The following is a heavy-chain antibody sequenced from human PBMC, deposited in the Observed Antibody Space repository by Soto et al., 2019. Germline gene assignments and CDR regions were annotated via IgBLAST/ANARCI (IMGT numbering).Heavy chain of an antibody. V-gene: IGHV3-53*01. CDR2: IYSGGST. D-gene: IGHD2-8*02. CDR1: GFTFSSYA. J-gene: IGHJ6*02. CDR3: ARLGIELSYYYYGMDV. Sequence: GGSLRLSCGASGFTFSSYAMSWVRQTPGKGLEWVSVIYSGGSTYYADSVKGRFTISRDNSKNTLYLQMNSLRAEDTAVYYCARLGIELSYYYYGMDVWGQGTTVTVSS.